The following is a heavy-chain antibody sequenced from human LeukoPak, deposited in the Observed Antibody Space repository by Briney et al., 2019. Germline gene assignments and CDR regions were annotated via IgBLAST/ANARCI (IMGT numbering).Heavy chain of an antibody. CDR2: IYYSGST. CDR3: WGFGATGPFDY. J-gene: IGHJ4*02. CDR1: GGSISSYY. V-gene: IGHV4-59*08. Sequence: SETLSLTCTVSGGSISSYYWSWIRQPPGKGLEWIGYIYYSGSTNYNPSLKSRVTISVDTSKNQSSLKLSSVTAADTAVYYCWGFGATGPFDYWGQGTLVTVSS. D-gene: IGHD1-26*01.